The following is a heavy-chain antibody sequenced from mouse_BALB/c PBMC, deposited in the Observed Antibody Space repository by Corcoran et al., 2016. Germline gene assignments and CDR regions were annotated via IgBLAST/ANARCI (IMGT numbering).Heavy chain of an antibody. J-gene: IGHJ1*01. CDR2: INPYNGAT. CDR1: GYSFTGYY. CDR3: ARDYDYWYFDV. Sequence: EVQLQQSGPELVKPGASVKISCKASGYSFTGYYMHWVKQSHVKSLEWIGRINPYNGATSYNQNFKDKASLTEDKSSSTAYMELHSLTSEDSAVYYCARDYDYWYFDVWGAGTTVTVSS. V-gene: IGHV1-26*01. D-gene: IGHD2-4*01.